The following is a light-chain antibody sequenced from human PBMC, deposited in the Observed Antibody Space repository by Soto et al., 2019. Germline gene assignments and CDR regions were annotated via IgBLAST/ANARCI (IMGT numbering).Light chain of an antibody. V-gene: IGKV3-20*01. Sequence: ENVLTQTPGTLSLSPGERATLSCRASQSVSSIYLAWYQQQPGQAPRLLVYGASSRATGVPDRFSASGSGTDFTLTISRLEPEDVAVYYCQQFGSSPWTFGQGTKVEIK. CDR3: QQFGSSPWT. CDR1: QSVSSIY. CDR2: GAS. J-gene: IGKJ1*01.